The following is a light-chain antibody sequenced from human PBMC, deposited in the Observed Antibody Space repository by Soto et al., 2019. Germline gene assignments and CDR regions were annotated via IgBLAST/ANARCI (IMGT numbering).Light chain of an antibody. CDR1: SSNIGAGYD. Sequence: QSVLTQPPSVSGAPGQRVTISCTGSSSNIGAGYDVHWYQQLPGTAPKLLIYGNSNRPSGVPDRFSGSKSGTSASLAITGFQAEEEADYYCQSYDSSLRGHVVFGGGTKLTVL. CDR3: QSYDSSLRGHVV. CDR2: GNS. V-gene: IGLV1-40*01. J-gene: IGLJ2*01.